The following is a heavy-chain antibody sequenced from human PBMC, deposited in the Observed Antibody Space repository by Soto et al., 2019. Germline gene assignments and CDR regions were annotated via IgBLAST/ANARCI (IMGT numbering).Heavy chain of an antibody. CDR3: ARGNTWMVVAASDAFDI. D-gene: IGHD2-15*01. V-gene: IGHV6-1*01. J-gene: IGHJ3*02. Sequence: SQTLSLTCATSGDSVSSNSAAWNWIRQSPSRGLEWLGRTYYRSKWYNDYAVSVKSRITINPDTSKNQFSLQLNSVTPEDTAVYYCARGNTWMVVAASDAFDIWGQGTMVTVSS. CDR1: GDSVSSNSAA. CDR2: TYYRSKWYN.